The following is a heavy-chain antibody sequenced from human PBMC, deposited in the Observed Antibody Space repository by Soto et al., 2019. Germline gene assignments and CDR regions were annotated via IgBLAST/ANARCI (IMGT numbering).Heavy chain of an antibody. CDR3: ARKGARSSWGFDY. CDR2: IYHSGST. D-gene: IGHD6-13*01. J-gene: IGHJ4*02. V-gene: IGHV4-4*02. Sequence: QVQLQESGPGLVKPSGTLSLTCAVSSGSISSSNWWSWVRQPPGKGLEWIGEIYHSGSTNYNPSLKRRVTISVDKSKDQFSLKLSSVTAADTAVYYFARKGARSSWGFDYWGQGPLVTVPS. CDR1: SGSISSSNW.